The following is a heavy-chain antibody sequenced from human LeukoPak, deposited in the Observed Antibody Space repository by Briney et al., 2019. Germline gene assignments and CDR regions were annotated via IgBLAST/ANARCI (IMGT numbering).Heavy chain of an antibody. CDR3: ARRSTSWNKYYMDV. CDR2: IYHSGST. J-gene: IGHJ6*03. Sequence: SETLSLTCTVSGGSISSSSYYWGWIRQPPGKGLEWIGSIYHSGSTYYNPSLKSRVTISVDTSKNQFSLKLSSVTAADTAVYYCARRSTSWNKYYMDVWGKGTTVTVSS. V-gene: IGHV4-39*01. CDR1: GGSISSSSYY. D-gene: IGHD2-2*01.